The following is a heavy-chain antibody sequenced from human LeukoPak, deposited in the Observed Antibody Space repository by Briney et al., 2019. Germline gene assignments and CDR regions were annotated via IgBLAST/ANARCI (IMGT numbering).Heavy chain of an antibody. V-gene: IGHV4-59*01. J-gene: IGHJ4*02. CDR1: GGSINNYY. CDR2: VYYTGRT. D-gene: IGHD4-17*01. Sequence: PSETLSLPCTVSGGSINNYYWTCIRQPPGKGLECIGYVYYTGRTYYNPSLKSRVTISVDTSKNQFSLKLNSVTAADTAVYYCARDSSTVTTRHFDYWGQGTLVTVSS. CDR3: ARDSSTVTTRHFDY.